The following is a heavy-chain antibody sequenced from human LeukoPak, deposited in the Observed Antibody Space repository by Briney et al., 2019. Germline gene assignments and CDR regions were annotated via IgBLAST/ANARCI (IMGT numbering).Heavy chain of an antibody. Sequence: GGSLRLSCAASGFTFSNAWMSWVRQAPGKGLEWVGRIKSKTDGGTTDYAAPVKGRFTISRDDSENTLYLQMNSLKTEDTAVYYCTTDPFIAAAGGFDYWGQGTLVTVSS. CDR3: TTDPFIAAAGGFDY. CDR2: IKSKTDGGTT. V-gene: IGHV3-15*01. D-gene: IGHD6-13*01. J-gene: IGHJ4*02. CDR1: GFTFSNAW.